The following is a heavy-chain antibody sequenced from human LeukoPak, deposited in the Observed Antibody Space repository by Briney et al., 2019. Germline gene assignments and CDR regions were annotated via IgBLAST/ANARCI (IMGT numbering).Heavy chain of an antibody. J-gene: IGHJ5*02. CDR3: ARDGYCSSTSCYGVNWFDP. Sequence: ASVTVSCKASGYTFTSYGISWVRQAPGQGLEWMGWISAYNGNTNYAQKLQGRVTMTTDTSTSTAYMELRSLRSDDTAVYYCARDGYCSSTSCYGVNWFDPWGQGTLVTVSS. D-gene: IGHD2-2*03. CDR1: GYTFTSYG. V-gene: IGHV1-18*01. CDR2: ISAYNGNT.